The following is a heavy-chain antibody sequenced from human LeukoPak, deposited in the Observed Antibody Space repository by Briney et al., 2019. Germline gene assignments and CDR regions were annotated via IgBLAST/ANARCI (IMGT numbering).Heavy chain of an antibody. D-gene: IGHD1-14*01. V-gene: IGHV3-48*02. J-gene: IGHJ3*02. CDR3: ARVGMTDPHAFDI. Sequence: GGSLRLSCAASGFTFSSYSMNWVRQAPGKGLEWVSYISASSTTIYYADSVKGRFTISRDNAKNSLFLQMNSLKDEDTAVYYCARVGMTDPHAFDIWGQGTMVTVSS. CDR2: ISASSTTI. CDR1: GFTFSSYS.